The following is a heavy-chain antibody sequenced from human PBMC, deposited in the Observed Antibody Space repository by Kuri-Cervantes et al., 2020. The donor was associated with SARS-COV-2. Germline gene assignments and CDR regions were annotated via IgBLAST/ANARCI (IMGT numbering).Heavy chain of an antibody. CDR1: GGSISSSSYY. CDR2: IYYSGST. D-gene: IGHD6-6*01. Sequence: SETLSLTCTVSGGSISSSSYYWGWIRQPPGKGLEWLGSIYYSGSTYYNSSLKSLVTITVDTSKTQFSLKLSAETAADTAVYYWARGRAGAARRMWWFDPWGKGTLVTVSS. V-gene: IGHV4-39*01. CDR3: ARGRAGAARRMWWFDP. J-gene: IGHJ5*02.